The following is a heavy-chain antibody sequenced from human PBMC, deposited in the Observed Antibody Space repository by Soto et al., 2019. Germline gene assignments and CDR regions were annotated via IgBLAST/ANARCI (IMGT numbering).Heavy chain of an antibody. CDR2: MNPNSGNT. CDR1: GYTFTSYD. V-gene: IGHV1-8*01. CDR3: AREDITIFGVVKAGYYYGMDV. J-gene: IGHJ6*02. D-gene: IGHD3-3*01. Sequence: ASVKVSCKASGYTFTSYDINWVRQATGQGLEWMGWMNPNSGNTGYAQKFQGRVTITRNTSISTAYMELSSLRSEDTAVYYCAREDITIFGVVKAGYYYGMDVWGQGTTVTVSS.